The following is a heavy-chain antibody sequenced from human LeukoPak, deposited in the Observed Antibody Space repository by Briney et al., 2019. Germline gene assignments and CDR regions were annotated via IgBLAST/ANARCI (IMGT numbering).Heavy chain of an antibody. CDR3: TTSGYD. Sequence: GGSLRLSCAASSFAFSTYAMAWVRQAPGKGLEWVGRIKSKTDGGTTDYAAPVKGRFTISRDDSKNMLYLQMNSLKTEDTAVYYRTTSGYDWGQGALVTVSS. V-gene: IGHV3-15*01. CDR1: SFAFSTYA. CDR2: IKSKTDGGTT. D-gene: IGHD2-2*01. J-gene: IGHJ4*02.